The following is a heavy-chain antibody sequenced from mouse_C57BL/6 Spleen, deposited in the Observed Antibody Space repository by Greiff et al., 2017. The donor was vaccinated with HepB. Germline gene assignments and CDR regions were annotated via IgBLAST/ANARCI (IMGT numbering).Heavy chain of an antibody. J-gene: IGHJ4*01. D-gene: IGHD1-1*01. Sequence: QVQLKQSGPGLVAPSQSLSITCTVSGFSLTSYGVDWVRQSPGKGLEWLGVIWGVGSTNYNSALKSRLSISKDNSKSQVFLKMNSLQTDDTAMYYCARSYDSSLYAMDYWGQGTSVTVSS. CDR2: IWGVGST. CDR1: GFSLTSYG. V-gene: IGHV2-6*01. CDR3: ARSYDSSLYAMDY.